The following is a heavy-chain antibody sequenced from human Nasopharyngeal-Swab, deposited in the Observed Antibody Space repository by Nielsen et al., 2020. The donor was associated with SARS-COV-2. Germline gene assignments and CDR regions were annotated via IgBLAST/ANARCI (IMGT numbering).Heavy chain of an antibody. CDR3: ARAGDAYDFWSGYPDYYGMDV. D-gene: IGHD3-3*01. V-gene: IGHV4-59*08. CDR2: IYSSGST. Sequence: SETLSLTCTVSGGSISSYYWSWIRRPPGKGLEWIGYIYSSGSTNYNPSLKSRVTISVDTSKNQFSLKLSSVTAADTAVYYCARAGDAYDFWSGYPDYYGMDVWGQGTTVTVSS. J-gene: IGHJ6*02. CDR1: GGSISSYY.